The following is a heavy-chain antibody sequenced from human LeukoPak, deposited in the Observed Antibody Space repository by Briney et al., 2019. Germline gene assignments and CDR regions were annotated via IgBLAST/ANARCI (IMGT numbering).Heavy chain of an antibody. CDR1: GFTFSNYY. V-gene: IGHV3-74*01. J-gene: IGHJ2*01. Sequence: PGGSLRLSCGASGFTFSNYYMHWVRQAPGKGLVWVSRVNSDGSSTTYADSVKGRFTISRDNAKDSLFLQMSSLRAEDAAVYYCAKGYIIAGRQWYLDLWGRGTLVGVSS. D-gene: IGHD6-13*01. CDR2: VNSDGSST. CDR3: AKGYIIAGRQWYLDL.